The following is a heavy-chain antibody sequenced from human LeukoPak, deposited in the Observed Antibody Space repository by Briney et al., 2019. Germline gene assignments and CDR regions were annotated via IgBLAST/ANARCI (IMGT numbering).Heavy chain of an antibody. Sequence: PSETLSLTCTGSGGSISSYYWSWIRQPPGKGLEWIAYISDIGGINYNPSLKSRVTISLDTSKNQFSLKLSSVTAADTAVYYCAGHHPRNTVDFWGQGTLVTVSS. V-gene: IGHV4-59*08. D-gene: IGHD2/OR15-2a*01. CDR3: AGHHPRNTVDF. CDR2: ISDIGGI. J-gene: IGHJ4*02. CDR1: GGSISSYY.